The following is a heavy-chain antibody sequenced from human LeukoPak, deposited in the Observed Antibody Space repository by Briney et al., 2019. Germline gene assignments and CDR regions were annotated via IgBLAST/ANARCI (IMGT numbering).Heavy chain of an antibody. CDR3: ARGRWFDP. V-gene: IGHV4-34*01. CDR2: INHSGST. J-gene: IGHJ5*02. Sequence: SETLSLTCAVYGGSFSGYYWSWIRQPPGKGLEWIGEINHSGSTNYNPSLKSRVTISVDTSKNQFSLKLSSVTAADTAVYYCARGRWFDPWGQGTLVTVST. CDR1: GGSFSGYY.